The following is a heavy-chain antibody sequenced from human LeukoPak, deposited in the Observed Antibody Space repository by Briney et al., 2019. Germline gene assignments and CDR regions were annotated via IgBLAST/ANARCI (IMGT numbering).Heavy chain of an antibody. V-gene: IGHV1-46*01. CDR3: ARDLLELRGGLDY. Sequence: GASVKVSCKASGYTFTSYGISWVRQAPGQGLEWMGIINPSGGSTSYAQKFQGRVTMTRDTSTSTVYMELSSLRSEDTAVYYCARDLLELRGGLDYWGQGTLVTVSS. D-gene: IGHD1-7*01. CDR2: INPSGGST. CDR1: GYTFTSYG. J-gene: IGHJ4*02.